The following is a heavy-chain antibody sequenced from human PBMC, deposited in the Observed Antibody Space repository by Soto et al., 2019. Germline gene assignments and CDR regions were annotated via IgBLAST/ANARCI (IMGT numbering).Heavy chain of an antibody. V-gene: IGHV3-23*01. CDR1: GFTFSSYA. CDR2: ISGSGGCT. J-gene: IGHJ3*02. Sequence: GGSLRLSCAASGFTFSSYAMSWVRQAPGKGLEWVSAISGSGGCTYYADSVKGRFTISRDNSKNTLYLQMNSLRAEDTAVYYCAKDSYSSSWYGAFDIWGQGTMVTVSS. D-gene: IGHD6-13*01. CDR3: AKDSYSSSWYGAFDI.